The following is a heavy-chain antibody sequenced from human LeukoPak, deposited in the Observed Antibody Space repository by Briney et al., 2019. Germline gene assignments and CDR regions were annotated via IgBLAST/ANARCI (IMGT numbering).Heavy chain of an antibody. CDR2: IYYSGST. Sequence: SETLSLTCTVSGGSISSYYWSWIRQPPGKGLEWIGYIYYSGSTNYNPPLKSRVTISVDTSKDQFSLKLSSVTAADTAVYYCARVYSGSYFDYWGQGTLVTVSS. CDR3: ARVYSGSYFDY. CDR1: GGSISSYY. J-gene: IGHJ4*02. V-gene: IGHV4-59*12. D-gene: IGHD1-26*01.